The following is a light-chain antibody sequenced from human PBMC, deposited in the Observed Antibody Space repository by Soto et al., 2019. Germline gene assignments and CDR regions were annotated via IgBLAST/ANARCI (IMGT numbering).Light chain of an antibody. V-gene: IGKV1-5*01. CDR2: DAS. CDR1: QSISSW. J-gene: IGKJ4*02. CDR3: QQYNRYSLT. Sequence: DIQMTQSPSTLSASVGDRVTITCRASQSISSWLAWYQQKPGKAPKLLIYDASSLESGVPSMFSGSGSDTEFTLTINNLQPDDFATYHCQQYNRYSLTFGGGTKVDIK.